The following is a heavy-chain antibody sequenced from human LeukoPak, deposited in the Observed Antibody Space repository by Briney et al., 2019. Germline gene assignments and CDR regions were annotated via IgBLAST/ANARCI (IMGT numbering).Heavy chain of an antibody. J-gene: IGHJ4*02. CDR2: IYYSGST. CDR1: GGSISSGGYS. CDR3: ARGGYYYDSRTPWYFDY. Sequence: SETLSLTCAVSGGSISSGGYSWSWIRQPPGKGLEWIGYIYYSGSTYYNPSLKSRVTISVDTSKNQFSLKLSSVTAADTAVYYCARGGYYYDSRTPWYFDYWGQGTLVTVSS. D-gene: IGHD3-22*01. V-gene: IGHV4-31*11.